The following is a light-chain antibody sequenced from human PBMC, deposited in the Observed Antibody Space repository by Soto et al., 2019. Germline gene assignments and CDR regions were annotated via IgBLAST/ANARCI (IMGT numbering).Light chain of an antibody. J-gene: IGKJ4*01. CDR3: QQYDNIPLT. CDR2: DAS. V-gene: IGKV1-33*01. Sequence: EIQMTQSPSSLSASVGDRVTITCQASQDISNYLNWYQQKPGKAPKLVSYDASNLETAVLSRLSGSGSGTDVTFTISSLQDEDIATYYCQQYDNIPLTFGGGTKVDIK. CDR1: QDISNY.